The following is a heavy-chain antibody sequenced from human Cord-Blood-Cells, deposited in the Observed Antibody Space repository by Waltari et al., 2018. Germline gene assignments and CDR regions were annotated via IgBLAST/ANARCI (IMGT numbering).Heavy chain of an antibody. V-gene: IGHV6-1*01. J-gene: IGHJ3*02. CDR2: TYYMSKWYN. CDR3: ARVVVAPTTVTFDI. Sequence: QVQLQQSGPGLVKPSQTLSLTCAISGDSASSNSAAWNWLRQSQSRGLERLGRTYYMSKWYNDYAVSVKSRITINPDTSKNQFSLQLNSVTPEDTAVYYCARVVVAPTTVTFDIWGQGTMVTVSS. D-gene: IGHD4-17*01. CDR1: GDSASSNSAA.